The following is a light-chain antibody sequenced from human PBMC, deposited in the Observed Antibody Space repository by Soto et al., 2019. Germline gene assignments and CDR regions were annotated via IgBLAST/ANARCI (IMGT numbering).Light chain of an antibody. J-gene: IGKJ1*01. V-gene: IGKV3-15*01. CDR1: QSVRSN. Sequence: EIVLTQSPATLSSFPGDRVTLSCRASQSVRSNLAWYQQKPGQAPRLLIYGASTRATGIPARFSGSGSGTEFTLTISSLQSEDFAVYYCKQYNSYSRTFGQGTKVDI. CDR2: GAS. CDR3: KQYNSYSRT.